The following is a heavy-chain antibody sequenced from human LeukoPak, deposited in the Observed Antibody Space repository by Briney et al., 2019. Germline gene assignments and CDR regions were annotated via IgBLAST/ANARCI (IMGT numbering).Heavy chain of an antibody. CDR2: ISYDGSNK. V-gene: IGHV3-30-3*01. D-gene: IGHD5-18*01. CDR1: GFTFSSYA. J-gene: IGHJ4*02. Sequence: GGSLRLSCAASGFTFSSYAMHWVRQAPGKGLEWVAVISYDGSNKYYADSVKGRFTISRDNSKNTLYLQMNSLRAEDTAVYYCARDAQGYSYGPHYYWGQGTLVTVSS. CDR3: ARDAQGYSYGPHYY.